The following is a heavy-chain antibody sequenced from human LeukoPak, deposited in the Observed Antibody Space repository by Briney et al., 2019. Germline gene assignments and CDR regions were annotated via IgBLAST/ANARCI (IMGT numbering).Heavy chain of an antibody. CDR2: IYSGGIT. CDR1: GFTVTTNY. CDR3: ARRHSSGSN. Sequence: GGSLRLSCAASGFTVTTNYMSWVRQAPGKGREWVSGIYSGGITYYADSVKGRFTISRDSSKNTLYLQMNSLRVEDTAVYYCARRHSSGSNWGEGTLGTLSS. D-gene: IGHD6-19*01. V-gene: IGHV3-66*02. J-gene: IGHJ4*02.